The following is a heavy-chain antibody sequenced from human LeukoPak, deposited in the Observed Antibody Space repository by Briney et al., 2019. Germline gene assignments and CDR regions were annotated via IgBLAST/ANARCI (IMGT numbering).Heavy chain of an antibody. CDR1: GGSISSSSYY. CDR2: IYYSGST. CDR3: ARGPYYYDSSGYHD. J-gene: IGHJ4*02. D-gene: IGHD3-22*01. V-gene: IGHV4-39*07. Sequence: SETLSLTCTVSGGSISSSSYYWGWIRQPPGKGLEWIGSIYYSGSTYYNPSLKSRVTISVDTSKNQFSLKLSSVTAADTAVYYCARGPYYYDSSGYHDWGQGTLVTVSS.